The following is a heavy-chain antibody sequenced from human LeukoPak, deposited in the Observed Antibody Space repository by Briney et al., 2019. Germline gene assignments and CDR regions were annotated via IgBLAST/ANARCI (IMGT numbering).Heavy chain of an antibody. CDR3: ARDKLLTETSWFDP. J-gene: IGHJ5*02. V-gene: IGHV4-4*02. D-gene: IGHD1/OR15-1a*01. Sequence: PSETLSLTCAVSGGSISSSNWWSWVRQPPGKGLEWIGEIYHSGSTNYNPSLKSRVTISVDTSKNQFSLKLSSVTAADTAVYYCARDKLLTETSWFDPWGQGTLVTVSS. CDR1: GGSISSSNW. CDR2: IYHSGST.